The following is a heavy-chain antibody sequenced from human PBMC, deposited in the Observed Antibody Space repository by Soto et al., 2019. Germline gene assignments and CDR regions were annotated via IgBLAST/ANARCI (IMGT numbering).Heavy chain of an antibody. D-gene: IGHD2-2*01. CDR1: GFTFSSYA. CDR2: ISGSGGST. Sequence: GGSLRLSCAASGFTFSSYAMSWVRQAPGKGLEWVSEISGSGGSTYYADSVKGRFTISRDNSKYTLYLQINSLRAEDTAVYYCAKEDVVPAGVAGWVVRIQDYWGQGTLVTVSS. CDR3: AKEDVVPAGVAGWVVRIQDY. V-gene: IGHV3-23*01. J-gene: IGHJ4*02.